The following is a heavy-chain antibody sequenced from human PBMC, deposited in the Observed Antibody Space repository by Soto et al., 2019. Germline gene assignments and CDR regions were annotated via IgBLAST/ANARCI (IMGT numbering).Heavy chain of an antibody. Sequence: QVQLVESGGGVVHPGRSLRLACAASGFTFRSYGMDWVRQAPGKGLEWVAVISYDGSNKDFADSVKGRFSISRDNSKNTVYLQMNSLRAEDTALYYCAKGQYCSGGSCYFHPSDYWGQGTLVIVSS. D-gene: IGHD2-15*01. V-gene: IGHV3-30*18. CDR2: ISYDGSNK. CDR3: AKGQYCSGGSCYFHPSDY. CDR1: GFTFRSYG. J-gene: IGHJ4*02.